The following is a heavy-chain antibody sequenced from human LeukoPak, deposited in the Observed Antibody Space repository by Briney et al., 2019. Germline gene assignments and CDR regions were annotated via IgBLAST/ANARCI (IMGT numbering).Heavy chain of an antibody. Sequence: GGSLRLSCAASGFTVSSNYMSWVRQAPGKGLEWVSVTYSGGSTYYADSVKGRFTISRDNSKNTLYLQMNSLRAEDTAVYYCARLGGYRYFDYWGQGTLVTVSS. J-gene: IGHJ4*02. CDR3: ARLGGYRYFDY. D-gene: IGHD1-26*01. CDR1: GFTVSSNY. CDR2: TYSGGST. V-gene: IGHV3-53*01.